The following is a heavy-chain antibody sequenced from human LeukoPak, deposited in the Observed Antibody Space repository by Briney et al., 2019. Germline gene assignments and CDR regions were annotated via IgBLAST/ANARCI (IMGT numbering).Heavy chain of an antibody. V-gene: IGHV1-2*02. D-gene: IGHD3-9*01. J-gene: IGHJ4*02. Sequence: ASVKVSCKASGYTFTGYYMHWVRQAPGQGLEWMGWINPNSGGTNYAQNFQGRVTMTRDTSISTAYMWLSSLRSDDTAVYYCARAANYDILTGHILFDYWGQGTLVTVSS. CDR1: GYTFTGYY. CDR3: ARAANYDILTGHILFDY. CDR2: INPNSGGT.